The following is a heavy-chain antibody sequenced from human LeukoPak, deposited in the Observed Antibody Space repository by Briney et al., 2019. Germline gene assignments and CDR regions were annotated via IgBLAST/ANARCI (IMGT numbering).Heavy chain of an antibody. D-gene: IGHD6-13*01. J-gene: IGHJ4*02. CDR1: GFTFSSYA. V-gene: IGHV3-30*04. Sequence: GGSLRLSCAASGFTFSSYAMHWVRQAPGKGLEWGAVISYDGSNKYYADSVKGRFTISRDNSKNTLYLQMNSLRAEDTAVYYCARGRYSRSWYFDYWGQGTLVTVSS. CDR3: ARGRYSRSWYFDY. CDR2: ISYDGSNK.